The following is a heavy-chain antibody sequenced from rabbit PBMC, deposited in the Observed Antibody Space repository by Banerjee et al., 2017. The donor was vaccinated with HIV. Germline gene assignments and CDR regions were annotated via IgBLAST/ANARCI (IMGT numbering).Heavy chain of an antibody. CDR3: ARDSGYGGYGSSDL. D-gene: IGHD6-1*01. J-gene: IGHJ4*01. V-gene: IGHV1S45*01. CDR2: IDTGSSGLI. Sequence: QEQLKESGGGLVQPGGSLKLSCKASGFDFSGYYMSWVRQAPGKGLEWIGCIDTGSSGLIYYASWAKGRFTISKTSSTTVTLQMTSLTAADTATYFCARDSGYGGYGSSDLWGPGTLVTVS. CDR1: GFDFSGYYM.